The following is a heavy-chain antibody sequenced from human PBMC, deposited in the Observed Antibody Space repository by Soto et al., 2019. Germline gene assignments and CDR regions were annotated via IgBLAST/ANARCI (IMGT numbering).Heavy chain of an antibody. CDR3: ARDQSGSGKYYFDY. D-gene: IGHD1-26*01. Sequence: VQLVQSGAEVKKPGSSVKVSCKASGGTFSSYAISWVRQAPGQGLEWMGGIIPIFGTANYAQKFQGRVTITADESTSTAYMELSSLRSEDTAVYYCARDQSGSGKYYFDYWGQGTLVTVSS. V-gene: IGHV1-69*01. CDR2: IIPIFGTA. J-gene: IGHJ4*02. CDR1: GGTFSSYA.